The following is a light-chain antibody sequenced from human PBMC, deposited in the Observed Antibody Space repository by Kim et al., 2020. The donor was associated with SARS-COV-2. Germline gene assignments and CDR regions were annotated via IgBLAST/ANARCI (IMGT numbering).Light chain of an antibody. CDR3: QQYGTSRQT. CDR2: GAS. CDR1: QSVSSNY. V-gene: IGKV3-20*01. J-gene: IGKJ1*01. Sequence: EIVLTQSPGTLSLSPGERVTLSCRASQSVSSNYLAWYQQKPGQAPRLLIYGASSRATGIPDRFSGGGSGTDFTLTISRLEPEDFAVYYCQQYGTSRQTFGQGTKVDIK.